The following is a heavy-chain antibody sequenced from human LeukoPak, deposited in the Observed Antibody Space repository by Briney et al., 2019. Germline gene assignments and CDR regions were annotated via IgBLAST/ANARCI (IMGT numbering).Heavy chain of an antibody. D-gene: IGHD2-2*01. V-gene: IGHV3-21*01. CDR3: ARLYETWECSSTSCYHDY. J-gene: IGHJ4*02. CDR1: GFTFSSYS. CDR2: ISSSSSYI. Sequence: RGGSLRLSCAASGFTFSSYSMNWVRQAPGKGLEWVSPISSSSSYIYYADSVKGRFTISRDNAKNSLYLQMNSLRAEDTAVYYCARLYETWECSSTSCYHDYWGQGTLVTVSS.